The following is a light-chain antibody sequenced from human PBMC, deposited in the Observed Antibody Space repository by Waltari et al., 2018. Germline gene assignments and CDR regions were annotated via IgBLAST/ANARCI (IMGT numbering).Light chain of an antibody. V-gene: IGKV3-11*01. Sequence: EIVLTQSPATLSLSPGEGATLSCRASQSVSWYLAWYQQKPGQAPRLLIYDASNRATGIPARFSASGSGTDFTLTLSSLEPEDFAVYYCQQRSGWPYTFGQGTKLEIK. CDR3: QQRSGWPYT. CDR1: QSVSWY. CDR2: DAS. J-gene: IGKJ2*01.